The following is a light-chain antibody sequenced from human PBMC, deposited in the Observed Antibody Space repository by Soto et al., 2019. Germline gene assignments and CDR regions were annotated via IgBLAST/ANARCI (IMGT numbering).Light chain of an antibody. CDR1: QSISSW. CDR3: QQHKDYPLT. CDR2: QAS. J-gene: IGKJ5*01. Sequence: DIQMTQSPSTLSASVGDRVTITCRASQSISSWLAWYQQKTTKAPNVLIYQASSLESGVPSRFSGSGCATEFTLTISSLQYEDFASYYCQQHKDYPLTFGRGTRLEIK. V-gene: IGKV1-5*03.